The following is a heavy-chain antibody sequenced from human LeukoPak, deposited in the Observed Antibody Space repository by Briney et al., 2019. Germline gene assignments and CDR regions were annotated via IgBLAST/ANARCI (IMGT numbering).Heavy chain of an antibody. CDR3: ARVSLVRGAPDYYFDY. CDR2: IDHSGST. CDR1: GGSFSGFY. D-gene: IGHD3-10*01. V-gene: IGHV4-34*01. Sequence: SETLSLTCAIYGGSFSGFYWNWIRQPPGKGLEWIGEIDHSGSTNYNPSLKSRVTISVDTSKNQFSLKLSSVTAADTAVYYCARVSLVRGAPDYYFDYWGQGTLVTVSS. J-gene: IGHJ4*02.